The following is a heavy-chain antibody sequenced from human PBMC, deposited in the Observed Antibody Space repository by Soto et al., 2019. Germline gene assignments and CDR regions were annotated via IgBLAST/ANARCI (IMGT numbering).Heavy chain of an antibody. V-gene: IGHV3-33*01. Sequence: QVQLVESGGGVVQPGRSLRLSCAASGFTFSTYGIHWVRQAPGKGLEWVAVIWYAGSNKYYADSVKGRFTISRDNSKNTLYLQMNSLGAEDTAVYYCARGTVHFDYRGQGTLVTVSS. J-gene: IGHJ4*02. CDR3: ARGTVHFDY. CDR1: GFTFSTYG. CDR2: IWYAGSNK. D-gene: IGHD4-17*01.